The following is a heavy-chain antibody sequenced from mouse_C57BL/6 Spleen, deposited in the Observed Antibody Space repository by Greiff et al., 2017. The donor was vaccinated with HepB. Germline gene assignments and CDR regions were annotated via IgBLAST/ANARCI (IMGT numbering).Heavy chain of an antibody. CDR2: IWSGGST. CDR3: ARRGYDYDGAWFAY. Sequence: QVQLQQSGPGLVQPSQSLSITCTVSGFSFTSYGVHWVRQSPGKGLEWLGVIWSGGSTDYNAAVISRLSISKDNSKSQVFFKMNSLQADDTAIYYCARRGYDYDGAWFAYWGQGTLVTVSA. J-gene: IGHJ3*01. V-gene: IGHV2-2*01. CDR1: GFSFTSYG. D-gene: IGHD2-4*01.